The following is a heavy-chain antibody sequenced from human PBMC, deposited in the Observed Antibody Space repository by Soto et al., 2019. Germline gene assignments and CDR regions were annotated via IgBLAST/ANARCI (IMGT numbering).Heavy chain of an antibody. CDR3: ARRLVGATPGAFDY. D-gene: IGHD1-26*01. Sequence: QVQLVQSGAEVKKPGSSVKVSCKASGGTFSSYAISWVRQAPGQGLEWMGGIIPIFGTANYAQKFQGRVRIAADDSTSTAYMELSSLRSEDTAVYYCARRLVGATPGAFDYWGQGTLVTVSA. J-gene: IGHJ4*02. V-gene: IGHV1-69*01. CDR2: IIPIFGTA. CDR1: GGTFSSYA.